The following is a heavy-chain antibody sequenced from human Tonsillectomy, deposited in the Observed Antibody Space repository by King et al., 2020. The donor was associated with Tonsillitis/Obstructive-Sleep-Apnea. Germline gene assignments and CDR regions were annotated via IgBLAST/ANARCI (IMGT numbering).Heavy chain of an antibody. CDR2: INSDGSSI. Sequence: VQLVESGGGLVQPGGSLRLSCAASGFTFSSYWMHWVSQAPGKGMVWVSRINSDGSSISFADSVKGRFTISRDNAKNTLFLQLNILRAEDTAVYYCAREDTTTMSYWGQGTLVTVSS. V-gene: IGHV3-74*01. D-gene: IGHD5-18*01. CDR3: AREDTTTMSY. J-gene: IGHJ4*02. CDR1: GFTFSSYW.